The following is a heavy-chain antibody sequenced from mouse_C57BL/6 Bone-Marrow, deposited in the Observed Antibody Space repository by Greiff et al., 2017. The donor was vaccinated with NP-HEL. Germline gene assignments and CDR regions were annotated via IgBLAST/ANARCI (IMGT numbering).Heavy chain of an antibody. CDR3: ASDGYWYFDV. V-gene: IGHV1-64*01. J-gene: IGHJ1*03. D-gene: IGHD2-3*01. CDR1: GYTFTSYW. CDR2: IHPTSGST. Sequence: QVQLQQPGAELVKPGASVKLSCKASGYTFTSYWMHWVKQRPGQGLEWIGMIHPTSGSTNYNEKFKSKATLTVDKSSSTAYMQLSSLTSEDSAVYYCASDGYWYFDVWGTGTTVTVSS.